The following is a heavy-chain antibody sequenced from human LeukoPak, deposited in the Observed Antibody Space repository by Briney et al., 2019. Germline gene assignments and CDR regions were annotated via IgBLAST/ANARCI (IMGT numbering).Heavy chain of an antibody. V-gene: IGHV3-21*01. D-gene: IGHD3-9*01. CDR3: ARGQNYDILTGYWNTENDY. Sequence: GGSLRLSCAASGFTFSSYSMNWVRQAPGKGLEWVSSISSSSSYIYYADSVKGRFTISRDNAKNSLYLQMNSLRAEDTAVYYCARGQNYDILTGYWNTENDYWGQGTLVTVSS. J-gene: IGHJ4*02. CDR2: ISSSSSYI. CDR1: GFTFSSYS.